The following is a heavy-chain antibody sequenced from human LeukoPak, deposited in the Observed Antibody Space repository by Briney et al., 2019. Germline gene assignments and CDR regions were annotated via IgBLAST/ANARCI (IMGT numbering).Heavy chain of an antibody. CDR3: ARDLTVTTGYYGMDV. Sequence: GGSLRLSCAASGFTFSQYWMGWVRQAPGKGLEWVSSISGSSSYINYADSVKGRFTISRDSAKNSLYLQMNSLRAEDTAVYYCARDLTVTTGYYGMDVWGQGTTVTVSS. CDR1: GFTFSQYW. D-gene: IGHD4-17*01. J-gene: IGHJ6*02. CDR2: ISGSSSYI. V-gene: IGHV3-21*01.